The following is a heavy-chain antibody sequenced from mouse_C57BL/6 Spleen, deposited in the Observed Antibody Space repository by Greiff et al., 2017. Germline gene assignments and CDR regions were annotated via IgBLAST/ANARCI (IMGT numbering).Heavy chain of an antibody. D-gene: IGHD2-4*01. CDR2: IDPSDSYT. CDR1: GYTFTSYW. Sequence: VQLKQPGAELVMPGASVKLSCKASGYTFTSYWMHWVKQRPGQGLEWIGEIDPSDSYTNYNQKFKGKSTLTVDKSSSTAYMQLSSLTSEDSAVYYCARSEDYDPFFDYWGQGTTLTVSS. J-gene: IGHJ2*01. V-gene: IGHV1-69*01. CDR3: ARSEDYDPFFDY.